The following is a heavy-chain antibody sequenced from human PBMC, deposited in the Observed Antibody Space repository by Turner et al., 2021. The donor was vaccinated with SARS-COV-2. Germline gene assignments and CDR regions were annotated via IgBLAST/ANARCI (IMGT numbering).Heavy chain of an antibody. Sequence: QVQLVESGGGVVQPGRSLRLSCAASGFTFSSYGMHWVRQAPGEGLEWVAVISYDGSNKYYADSVKGRFTISRNNSQNTLNLQMNSLRAEDTAVYYCAKDGAPFLLYFGEPTFYFDYWGQGTLVTVSS. J-gene: IGHJ4*02. V-gene: IGHV3-30*18. CDR2: ISYDGSNK. CDR3: AKDGAPFLLYFGEPTFYFDY. D-gene: IGHD3-10*01. CDR1: GFTFSSYG.